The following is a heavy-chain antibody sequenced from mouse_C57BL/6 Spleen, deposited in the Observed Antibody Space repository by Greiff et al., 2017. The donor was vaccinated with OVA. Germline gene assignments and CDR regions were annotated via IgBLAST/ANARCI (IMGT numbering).Heavy chain of an antibody. Sequence: VKLQQPGTELVKPGASVKLSCKASGYTFTSYWMHWVKQRPGQGLEWIGNINPSNGGTNYNEKFKSKATLTVDKSSSTAYMQLSSLTSEDSAVDYWVFTTVKSGYIDVWGTGTTVTVSS. CDR1: GYTFTSYW. D-gene: IGHD1-1*01. V-gene: IGHV1-53*01. CDR3: VFTTVKSGYIDV. J-gene: IGHJ1*03. CDR2: INPSNGGT.